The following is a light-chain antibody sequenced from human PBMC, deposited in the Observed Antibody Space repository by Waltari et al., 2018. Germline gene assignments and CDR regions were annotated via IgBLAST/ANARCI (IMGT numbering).Light chain of an antibody. CDR2: LVS. V-gene: IGKV2-28*01. CDR3: MQARQTPWT. Sequence: DIVMNQSPLSLSVTPGEPASISCRSSQSLLHGSGNTFLDWYLQKPGQSPQLLIYLVSNRASGVPDRVSGSGSGTDFTLKISRVEAEDVGVYFCMQARQTPWTFGQGTKVEIK. J-gene: IGKJ1*01. CDR1: QSLLHGSGNTF.